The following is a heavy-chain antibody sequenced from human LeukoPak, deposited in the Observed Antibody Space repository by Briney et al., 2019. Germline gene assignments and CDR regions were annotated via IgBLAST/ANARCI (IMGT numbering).Heavy chain of an antibody. CDR1: GGSFSGYY. J-gene: IGHJ4*02. V-gene: IGHV4-34*01. Sequence: PSETLSLTCAVYGGSFSGYYRSWIRQPPGKGLEWIGEINHSGSTNYNPSLKSRVTISVDTSKNQFSLKLSSVTAADTAVYYCARVWEQQLAIDYWGQGTLVTVSS. D-gene: IGHD6-13*01. CDR2: INHSGST. CDR3: ARVWEQQLAIDY.